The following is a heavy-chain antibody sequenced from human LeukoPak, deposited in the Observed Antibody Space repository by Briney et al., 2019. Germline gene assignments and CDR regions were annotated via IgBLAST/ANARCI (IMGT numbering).Heavy chain of an antibody. CDR3: AKDLGYGDYYFDY. CDR1: GFTFSSYG. J-gene: IGHJ4*02. V-gene: IGHV3-30*02. Sequence: GGSLRLSCAASGFTFSSYGMHWVRQAPGKGLEWVAFIRYDGSNKYYADSVKGRFTISRDNSKNTLYLQMNSLRDEDTAVYYCAKDLGYGDYYFDYWGQGTLVTVS. CDR2: IRYDGSNK. D-gene: IGHD4-17*01.